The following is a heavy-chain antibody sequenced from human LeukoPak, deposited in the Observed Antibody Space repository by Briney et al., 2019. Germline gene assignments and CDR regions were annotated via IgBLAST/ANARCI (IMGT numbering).Heavy chain of an antibody. J-gene: IGHJ4*02. V-gene: IGHV1-46*01. D-gene: IGHD4-17*01. CDR3: ARDNGYGDLDY. CDR2: INPSGGST. Sequence: ASVKASCKASGYTFTSYYMHWVRQAPGQGLEWMGIINPSGGSTSYAQKFQGRVSMTRDTSISTAYMELSRLRSDDTAVYYCARDNGYGDLDYWGQGTLVTVSS. CDR1: GYTFTSYY.